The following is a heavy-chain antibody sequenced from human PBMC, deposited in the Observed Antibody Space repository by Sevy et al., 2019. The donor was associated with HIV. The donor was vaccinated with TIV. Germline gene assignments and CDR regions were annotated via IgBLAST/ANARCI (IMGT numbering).Heavy chain of an antibody. CDR2: FSFGCGKI. Sequence: GGSRLSCAASGFTFSKYSMSWIRQTPGKGLEWVSTFSFGCGKINYADSVKGRFTISRDDSRNTFYLQMNSLRAEDTAIYYRAREGCTKPHDYWGQGTVVTVSS. CDR3: AREGCTKPHDY. D-gene: IGHD2-8*01. V-gene: IGHV3-23*01. CDR1: GFTFSKYS. J-gene: IGHJ4*02.